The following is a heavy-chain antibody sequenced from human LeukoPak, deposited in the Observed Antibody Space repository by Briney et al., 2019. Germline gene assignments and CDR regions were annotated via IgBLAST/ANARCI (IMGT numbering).Heavy chain of an antibody. Sequence: GASVKVSCKASGYTFTDYYMHWVRQAPGQGLEWMGWINPNSGGTNYAQKFQGRVTMTRDTSSSTAYKELRRLRSDDTAVYYCARGYLYYYDVSGYPFDYWGQGTLVTVSS. J-gene: IGHJ4*02. CDR2: INPNSGGT. D-gene: IGHD3-22*01. CDR1: GYTFTDYY. V-gene: IGHV1-2*02. CDR3: ARGYLYYYDVSGYPFDY.